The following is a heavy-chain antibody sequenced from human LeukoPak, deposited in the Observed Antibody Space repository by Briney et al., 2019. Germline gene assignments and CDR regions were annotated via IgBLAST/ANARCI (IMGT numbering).Heavy chain of an antibody. J-gene: IGHJ4*02. Sequence: GGSLRLSCAASGFTFSSYAMTWVRQAPGKGLEWVSGISGSGVRTYYADAATGRFTISRDNSKNTLYLQMNSLRAEDTAVYYCAKDYSGSGSYYNPFDYWGQGTLVTVSS. CDR2: ISGSGVRT. D-gene: IGHD3-10*01. CDR3: AKDYSGSGSYYNPFDY. CDR1: GFTFSSYA. V-gene: IGHV3-23*01.